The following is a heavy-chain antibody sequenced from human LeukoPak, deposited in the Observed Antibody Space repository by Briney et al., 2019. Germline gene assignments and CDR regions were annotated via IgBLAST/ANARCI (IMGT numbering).Heavy chain of an antibody. D-gene: IGHD6-13*01. Sequence: GGSLRLSCAASGFTFSNYAMRWVRQAPGKGLEWASGISGSGDSTYYADSVKGRFTISRDNSKNTLYLQMDSLRAEDTAVYYCARRRGEVSNWSEVAFDIWGEGTMVTVSS. CDR3: ARRRGEVSNWSEVAFDI. CDR2: ISGSGDST. CDR1: GFTFSNYA. V-gene: IGHV3-23*01. J-gene: IGHJ3*02.